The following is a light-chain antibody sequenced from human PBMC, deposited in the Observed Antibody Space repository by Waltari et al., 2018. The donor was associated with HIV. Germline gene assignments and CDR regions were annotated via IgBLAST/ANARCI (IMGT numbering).Light chain of an antibody. CDR1: SSDVGGYNY. Sequence: QSALTQPPSASGSPGQSVTIFCTGTSSDVGGYNYVSWYQQHPDKAPKLIIIEVNRRPSGVPGRFAGSKSGNTASLTVSGLQAEDEADYYCSSYAGSDSPYVFGSVTTVTVL. CDR2: EVN. J-gene: IGLJ1*01. V-gene: IGLV2-8*01. CDR3: SSYAGSDSPYV.